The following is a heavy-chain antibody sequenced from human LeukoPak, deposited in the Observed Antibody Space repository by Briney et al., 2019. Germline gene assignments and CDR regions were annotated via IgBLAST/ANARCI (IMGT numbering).Heavy chain of an antibody. V-gene: IGHV4-4*02. CDR2: VYHSGST. D-gene: IGHD4-17*01. J-gene: IGHJ3*02. Sequence: SGTLSLTCAVSGGSISSSNWWSWVRQPPGKGLEWIGEVYHSGSTNYNPSLKSRVTISVDKSKNQFSLKLSYVTAADTAVYYCARKNDYGDYVNAFDIWGQGTMVTVSS. CDR1: GGSISSSNW. CDR3: ARKNDYGDYVNAFDI.